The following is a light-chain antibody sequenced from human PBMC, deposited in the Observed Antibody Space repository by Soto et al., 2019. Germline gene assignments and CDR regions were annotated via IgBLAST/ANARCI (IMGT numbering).Light chain of an antibody. J-gene: IGKJ2*01. CDR3: QQYNSYPYT. CDR2: KAS. V-gene: IGKV1-5*03. CDR1: QSISSW. Sequence: DIQMTPSPSTLSASVGDRVTITCRASQSISSWLAWYQQKPGKAPKLLIYKASSLESGVPSMFSGSGSGTEFTLTISSLQPDDFATYYCQQYNSYPYTFGQGTKLEIK.